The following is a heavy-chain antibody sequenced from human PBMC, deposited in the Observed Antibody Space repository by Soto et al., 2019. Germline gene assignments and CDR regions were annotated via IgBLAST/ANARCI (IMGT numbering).Heavy chain of an antibody. CDR2: ISGSGGST. V-gene: IGHV3-23*01. CDR3: AKILDTSVAGFFDY. D-gene: IGHD6-19*01. Sequence: EVQLLASGGGLVRPGGSLRLSCAASGFTFSSYAMSWVRQAPGKGLEWVLAISGSGGSTYYADSVEGRFTIARDTSNNARYLLMDSLRAEDTAVYYGAKILDTSVAGFFDYWGQGSLVTVSS. J-gene: IGHJ4*02. CDR1: GFTFSSYA.